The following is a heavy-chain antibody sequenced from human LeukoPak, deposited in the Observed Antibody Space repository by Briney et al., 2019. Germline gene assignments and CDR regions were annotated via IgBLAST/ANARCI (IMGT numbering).Heavy chain of an antibody. Sequence: SETLSLTCTVSGGSISSYYWSWIRQPPGKGLEWIGYIYYSGSTNYNPSLKSRVTISVDTSKNQFSLKLSSVTAADTAVYYCARRSIAVAGTGMVWYFDLWGRGTLVTVSS. CDR3: ARRSIAVAGTGMVWYFDL. V-gene: IGHV4-59*08. CDR2: IYYSGST. D-gene: IGHD6-19*01. CDR1: GGSISSYY. J-gene: IGHJ2*01.